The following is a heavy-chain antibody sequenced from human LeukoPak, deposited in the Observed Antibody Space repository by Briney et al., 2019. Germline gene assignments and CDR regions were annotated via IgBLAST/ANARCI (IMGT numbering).Heavy chain of an antibody. CDR2: ISFDGTIK. J-gene: IGHJ4*02. CDR1: KFTFSSYA. Sequence: GRSLSLSCAASKFTFSSYAMHWVRRAPGKGLEWVAFISFDGTIKYYADSVKGRFTISRDNSENTMYMQMNSLRLDDTATYYCARDIDGARYFDSWGQGTLVTVSS. V-gene: IGHV3-30-3*01. CDR3: ARDIDGARYFDS. D-gene: IGHD4-17*01.